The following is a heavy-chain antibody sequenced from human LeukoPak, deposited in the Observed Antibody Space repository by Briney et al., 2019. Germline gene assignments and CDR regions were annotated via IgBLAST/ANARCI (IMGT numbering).Heavy chain of an antibody. CDR1: GFTFSSYG. Sequence: PGRSLRLSCAASGFTFSSYGMHWVRQAPGKGLEWVAVIWYDGSNKYYADSVKGRLTISRDNSKNTLYLQMNSLRAEDTAVYYCVSFIPPDCSSTSCPSNDAFDIWGQGTMVTVSS. J-gene: IGHJ3*02. CDR2: IWYDGSNK. D-gene: IGHD2-2*01. CDR3: VSFIPPDCSSTSCPSNDAFDI. V-gene: IGHV3-33*01.